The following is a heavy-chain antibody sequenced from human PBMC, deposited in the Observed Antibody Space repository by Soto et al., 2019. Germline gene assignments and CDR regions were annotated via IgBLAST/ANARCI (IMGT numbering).Heavy chain of an antibody. CDR2: ISYDGSNK. Sequence: GGSLRLSCAASGFTFSSYAMHWVRQAPGKGLEWVAVISYDGSNKYYADSVKGRFTISRDNSKNTLYLQMNSLRAEDTAVYYCARDGNIVVVVAPDYWGQGTLVTVSS. J-gene: IGHJ4*02. V-gene: IGHV3-30-3*01. CDR3: ARDGNIVVVVAPDY. D-gene: IGHD2-15*01. CDR1: GFTFSSYA.